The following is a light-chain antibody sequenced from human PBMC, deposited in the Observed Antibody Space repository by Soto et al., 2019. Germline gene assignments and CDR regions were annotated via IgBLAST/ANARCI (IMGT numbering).Light chain of an antibody. V-gene: IGKV3-15*01. J-gene: IGKJ1*01. CDR1: RTVFNF. CDR2: GAS. Sequence: EIALTQSPATLSLSPGERATLSCRANRTVFNFLIWYQHQPGQAPRLLIYGASTRATGIPARFSGSGSGTEFTLTISSLQSEDFAVYYCPQYNNWPRTFGQGTRVEI. CDR3: PQYNNWPRT.